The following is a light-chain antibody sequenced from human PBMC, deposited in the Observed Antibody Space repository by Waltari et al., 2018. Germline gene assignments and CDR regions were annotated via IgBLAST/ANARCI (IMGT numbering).Light chain of an antibody. CDR1: QSVSSN. Sequence: EIVMTQSPATLSVSPGERATLSCRASQSVSSNLAWYQQKPGQAPRLLIQGASTRATGIPARFSGSGSGTEFTLTISSMQSEDFAVYYCQQYNNWPPLFGGGTKVEIK. CDR2: GAS. J-gene: IGKJ4*01. V-gene: IGKV3-15*01. CDR3: QQYNNWPPL.